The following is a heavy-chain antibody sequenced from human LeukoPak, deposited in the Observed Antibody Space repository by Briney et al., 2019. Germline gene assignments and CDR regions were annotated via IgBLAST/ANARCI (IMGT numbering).Heavy chain of an antibody. CDR1: GYSISSGHF. V-gene: IGHV4-38-2*01. Sequence: PSETLSLTCAVSGYSISSGHFWGWIRRPPGKGLEWIGSIFQSGTTYYNPSLKSRVTISVDTSKNHFSLKLSSVTAADTAVYYCARHVSYNIIGSHWGGFDPWGQGTLVTVSP. J-gene: IGHJ5*02. CDR3: ARHVSYNIIGSHWGGFDP. D-gene: IGHD3-22*01. CDR2: IFQSGTT.